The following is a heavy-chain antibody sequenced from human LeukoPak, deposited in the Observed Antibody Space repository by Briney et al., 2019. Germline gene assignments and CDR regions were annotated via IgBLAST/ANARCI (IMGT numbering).Heavy chain of an antibody. Sequence: PGGSLRLSCAASGITFSDYSMNWVRQAPGKGLEGVSFISSGGTIIYYTDSVKGRFTISRDNAKNSLYLQMNSLRAEDTAVYYCARESYSARFDYWGQGTLVTVSS. J-gene: IGHJ4*02. V-gene: IGHV3-48*04. D-gene: IGHD2-21*01. CDR1: GITFSDYS. CDR3: ARESYSARFDY. CDR2: ISSGGTII.